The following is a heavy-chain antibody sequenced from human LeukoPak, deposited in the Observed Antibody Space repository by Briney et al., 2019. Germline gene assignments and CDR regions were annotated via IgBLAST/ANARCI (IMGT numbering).Heavy chain of an antibody. CDR3: ARGNFRRDGYNFDY. CDR1: GFIFSGYG. Sequence: GGSCTLSCAASGFIFSGYGMHWVRQAPGKGLEWVAVIWYDGSNKYYADSVNGRFTISRDNSKNTLYLQMNSLRAEDTAVFYCARGNFRRDGYNFDYWGQVTLVPVSS. J-gene: IGHJ4*02. V-gene: IGHV3-33*01. D-gene: IGHD5-24*01. CDR2: IWYDGSNK.